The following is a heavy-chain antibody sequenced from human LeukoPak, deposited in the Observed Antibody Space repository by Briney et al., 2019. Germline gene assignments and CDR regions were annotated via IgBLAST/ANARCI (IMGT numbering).Heavy chain of an antibody. CDR1: GGSISSYY. Sequence: PSETLSLTCTVSGGSISSYYWSWIRQPPGKGLEWIGEINHSGSTNYNPSLKSRVTISVDTSKNQFSLKLSPVTAADTAVYYCARGGGYDFWSGYNYYYYYMDVWGKGTTVTVSS. CDR2: INHSGST. V-gene: IGHV4-34*01. D-gene: IGHD3-3*01. CDR3: ARGGGYDFWSGYNYYYYYMDV. J-gene: IGHJ6*03.